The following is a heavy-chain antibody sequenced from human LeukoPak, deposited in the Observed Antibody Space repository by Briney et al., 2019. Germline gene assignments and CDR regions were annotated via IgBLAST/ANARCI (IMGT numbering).Heavy chain of an antibody. CDR3: AKESPTGDFDY. CDR2: ISYDGSNK. CDR1: GFTFSSYG. Sequence: PGRSLRLSCAASGFTFSSYGMHWVRQAPGKGLEWVAVISYDGSNKYYADSVKGRFTIPRDNSKNTLYLQMNSLRAEDTAVYYCAKESPTGDFDYWGQGTLVTVSS. D-gene: IGHD3-9*01. V-gene: IGHV3-30*18. J-gene: IGHJ4*02.